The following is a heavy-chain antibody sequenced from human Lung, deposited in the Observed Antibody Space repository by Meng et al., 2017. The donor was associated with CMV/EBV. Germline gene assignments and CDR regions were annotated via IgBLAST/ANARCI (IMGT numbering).Heavy chain of an antibody. CDR2: LIAVFDKT. Sequence: QVQLGRSGAEVKKPGSSVKVACKTSGGSFSTHTFSWVRQAPGQGLEWMGGLIAVFDKTKAAPRFQDRVTFTADESTSTAYMELSSLTFDDTAVYFCARGRRNEPLFDYWGQGTLVTVSS. V-gene: IGHV1-69*13. J-gene: IGHJ4*02. CDR1: GGSFSTHT. D-gene: IGHD1-14*01. CDR3: ARGRRNEPLFDY.